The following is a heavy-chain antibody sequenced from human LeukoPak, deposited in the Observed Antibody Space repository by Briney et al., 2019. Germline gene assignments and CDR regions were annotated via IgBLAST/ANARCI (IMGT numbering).Heavy chain of an antibody. CDR1: GGFVSSSSYF. Sequence: SETLSLTCSVSGGFVSSSSYFWGWIRQPPGKGLEWIGSIYYSGTTYYNPSLTSRITISVDTSKNQFSLKLTSVTAADTAVYYCARHGGAAAAIDYWGQGTLVTVSS. V-gene: IGHV4-39*01. J-gene: IGHJ4*02. CDR3: ARHGGAAAAIDY. D-gene: IGHD6-13*01. CDR2: IYYSGTT.